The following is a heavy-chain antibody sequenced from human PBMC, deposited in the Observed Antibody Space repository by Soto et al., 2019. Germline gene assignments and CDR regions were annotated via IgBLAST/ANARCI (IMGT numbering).Heavy chain of an antibody. V-gene: IGHV1-18*01. Sequence: ASVKVSCKASGYTFTSYGISWVRQAPGQGLEWMGWISAYNGNTNYAQKLQGRVTMTTDTSTSTAYMELRSLRSDDTAVYYCARGSSRYDFWSRYQDNWFDPWGQGTLVTVSS. CDR1: GYTFTSYG. D-gene: IGHD3-3*01. J-gene: IGHJ5*02. CDR2: ISAYNGNT. CDR3: ARGSSRYDFWSRYQDNWFDP.